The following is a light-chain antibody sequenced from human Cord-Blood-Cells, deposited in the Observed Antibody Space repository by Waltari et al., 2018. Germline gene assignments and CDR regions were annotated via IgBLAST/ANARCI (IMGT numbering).Light chain of an antibody. J-gene: IGLJ2*01. Sequence: QSALTQPASVSGSTGQSITTSCTGNSRDVGGSNYVSWYQQHPGKSPKLMIYDVSNRPSGVSNRFSGSKSGNTASLTISGLQAEDEADYYCSSYTSSSTLVFGGGTKLTVL. CDR1: SRDVGGSNY. CDR2: DVS. CDR3: SSYTSSSTLV. V-gene: IGLV2-14*01.